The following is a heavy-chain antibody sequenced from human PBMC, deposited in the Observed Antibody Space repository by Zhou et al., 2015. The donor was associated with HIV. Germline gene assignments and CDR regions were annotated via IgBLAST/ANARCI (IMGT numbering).Heavy chain of an antibody. D-gene: IGHD3-10*01. CDR1: GYTFTSYY. Sequence: QVQLVQSGAEVKKPGASVKVSCKASGYTFTSYYMHWVRQAPGQGLEWMGIINPSGGSTSYAQKFQGRVTMTRDTSTSTVYMELSSLRSEDTAVYYCAISYGSGSYYREGGFDYWGQGTLVTVSS. CDR2: INPSGGST. CDR3: AISYGSGSYYREGGFDY. J-gene: IGHJ4*02. V-gene: IGHV1-46*01.